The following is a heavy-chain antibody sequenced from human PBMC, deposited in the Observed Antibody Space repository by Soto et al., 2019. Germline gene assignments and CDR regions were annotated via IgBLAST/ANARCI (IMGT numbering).Heavy chain of an antibody. J-gene: IGHJ4*02. D-gene: IGHD6-6*01. CDR1: GESISSGGYY. CDR3: ARASSSSSAADY. CDR2: IYDSESA. Sequence: QVQLQESGPGLVKPSQTLSLTCSVSGESISSGGYYWSWIRHHPGKGLEWIGYIYDSESAYYNPSLKSRVTISMDTYTNHFAVMLSSVSAADTAVYYCARASSSSSAADYWGQGTLATVSS. V-gene: IGHV4-31*03.